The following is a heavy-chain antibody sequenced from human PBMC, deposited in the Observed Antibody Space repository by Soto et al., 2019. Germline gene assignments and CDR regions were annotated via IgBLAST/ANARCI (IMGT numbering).Heavy chain of an antibody. D-gene: IGHD5-18*01. CDR1: GYTFTSYY. V-gene: IGHV1-46*01. J-gene: IGHJ4*02. Sequence: QVQLVQSGAEVKKPGASVKVSCKASGYTFTSYYMHWVRQAPGQGLEWMGIINPSGGSTSYAQKFQGRVTMTRDTSTSTVYMELSGLRSEDTAVYYCAREVERGYSYGYLEYWGQGTLVTVSS. CDR3: AREVERGYSYGYLEY. CDR2: INPSGGST.